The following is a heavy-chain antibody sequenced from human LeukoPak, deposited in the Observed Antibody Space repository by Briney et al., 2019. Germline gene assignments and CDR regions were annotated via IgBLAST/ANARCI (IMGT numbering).Heavy chain of an antibody. CDR3: ARDPSSAPYYYYYYYYMDV. CDR2: ISSTSTI. D-gene: IGHD6-6*01. V-gene: IGHV3-69-1*02. J-gene: IGHJ6*03. CDR1: GFTFSDYY. Sequence: PGGSLRLSCAASGFTFSDYYMNRVRQAPGKGLEWVSSISSTSTIYYTDSVKGRFTISRDNAKNSLYLQMNSLRAEDTAVYYCARDPSSAPYYYYYYYYMDVWGKGTTVTVSS.